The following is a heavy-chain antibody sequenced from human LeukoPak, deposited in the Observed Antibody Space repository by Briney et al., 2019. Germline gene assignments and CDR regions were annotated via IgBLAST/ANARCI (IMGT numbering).Heavy chain of an antibody. J-gene: IGHJ4*02. D-gene: IGHD3-9*01. CDR2: ISYDGSNK. CDR1: GFTFSSYG. Sequence: GRSLRLPCAASGFTFSSYGMHWVRQAPGKGLEWVAVISYDGSNKYYADSVKGRFTISRDNSKNTLYLQMNSLRAEDTAVYYCAKDSRPKLRYFDWLSAPDYWGQGTLVTVSS. V-gene: IGHV3-30*18. CDR3: AKDSRPKLRYFDWLSAPDY.